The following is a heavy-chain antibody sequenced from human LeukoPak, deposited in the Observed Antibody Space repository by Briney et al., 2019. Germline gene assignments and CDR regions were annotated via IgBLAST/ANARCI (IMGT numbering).Heavy chain of an antibody. CDR1: GFTFDDNA. D-gene: IGHD6-13*01. J-gene: IGHJ4*02. Sequence: PGRSLRLSCAASGFTFDDNAMHWVRQVPGKGLEWVSGISWNSGGVAYADSVQGRFTISRDNAKKSLYLQMNSLRAEDTAVYYCARGGPGSSSSDYWGQGTLVTVSS. V-gene: IGHV3-9*01. CDR3: ARGGPGSSSSDY. CDR2: ISWNSGGV.